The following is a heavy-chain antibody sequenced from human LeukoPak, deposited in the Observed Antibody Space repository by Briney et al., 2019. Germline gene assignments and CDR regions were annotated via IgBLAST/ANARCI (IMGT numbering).Heavy chain of an antibody. V-gene: IGHV3-23*01. CDR3: AKSDYYDSSGYYKYYFDY. Sequence: GGSLRLSCAASGFTFNSYAMGWVRQAPGKGLEWVAAISGSGGSTYYADSVKGRFTISRDNSKNTLYLQMNSLRAEDTAVYYCAKSDYYDSSGYYKYYFDYWGQGTLVTVSS. D-gene: IGHD3-22*01. CDR1: GFTFNSYA. J-gene: IGHJ4*02. CDR2: ISGSGGST.